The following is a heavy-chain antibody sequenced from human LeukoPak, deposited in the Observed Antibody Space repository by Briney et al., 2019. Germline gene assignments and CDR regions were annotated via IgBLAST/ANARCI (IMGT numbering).Heavy chain of an antibody. V-gene: IGHV4-34*01. CDR2: INHSGST. CDR3: ARGPIYSGSYPFDY. Sequence: TETLSLTCAVYGGSFSGYYWSWIRQPPGKGLEWSGEINHSGSTNYNPSLKSRVTISVDTSKNQFSLKLSSVTAADTAVYYCARGPIYSGSYPFDYWGQGTLVTVSS. J-gene: IGHJ4*02. D-gene: IGHD1-26*01. CDR1: GGSFSGYY.